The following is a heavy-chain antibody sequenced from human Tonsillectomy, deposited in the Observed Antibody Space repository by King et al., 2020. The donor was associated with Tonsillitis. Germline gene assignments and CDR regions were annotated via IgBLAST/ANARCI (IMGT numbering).Heavy chain of an antibody. V-gene: IGHV3-30*01. CDR2: ISYDGSTD. J-gene: IGHJ5*02. CDR1: GFTFRSYA. Sequence: VQLVESGGGVVQPGRSLRLSCAASGFTFRSYAMHWVRQAPGKGLEWVAVISYDGSTDYYADSVKGRFTISRDNSMYTLFLEVDSLRTEDTAVYYCAREASKILPGWGFDPWGQGTLVTVSS. D-gene: IGHD6-19*01. CDR3: AREASKILPGWGFDP.